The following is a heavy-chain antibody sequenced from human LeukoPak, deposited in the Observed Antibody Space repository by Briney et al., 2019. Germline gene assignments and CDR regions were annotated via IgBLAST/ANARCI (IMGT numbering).Heavy chain of an antibody. Sequence: PGGSLRLSCAASGFSFSTSWMNWVRQAPGKGLEWLSYISSGSSTIYYADSVKGRFTISRDNAKNTLYLQMNSLRAEDTAVYYCAREGVAGGLDYWGQGTLVTVSS. CDR3: AREGVAGGLDY. CDR2: ISSGSSTI. V-gene: IGHV3-48*04. D-gene: IGHD6-19*01. CDR1: GFSFSTSW. J-gene: IGHJ4*02.